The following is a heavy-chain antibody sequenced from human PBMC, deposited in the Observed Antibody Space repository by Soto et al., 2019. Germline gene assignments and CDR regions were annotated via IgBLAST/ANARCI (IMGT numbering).Heavy chain of an antibody. CDR3: AIEPGPGGDFGVVNYYYYYGMDV. J-gene: IGHJ6*02. V-gene: IGHV1-69*13. CDR1: GGTFSSYA. Sequence: GASVKVSCKASGGTFSSYAISWVRQAPGQGLEWMGGIIPIFGTANYAQKFQGRVTITADESTSTAYMELSSLRSEDTAVYYCAIEPGPGGDFGVVNYYYYYGMDVSGQGTTVTVSS. CDR2: IIPIFGTA. D-gene: IGHD3-3*01.